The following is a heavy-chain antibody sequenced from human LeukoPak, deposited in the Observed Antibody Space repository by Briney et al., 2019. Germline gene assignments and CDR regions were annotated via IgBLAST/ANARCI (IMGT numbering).Heavy chain of an antibody. D-gene: IGHD3-10*01. CDR2: IYHSGST. V-gene: IGHV4-38-2*02. Sequence: SETLSLTCTVSGYSISSGYYWGWIRQTPGKGLEWIGSIYHSGSTYYNPSLKSRVTISVDTSKNHFSLKLSSVTAADTAVYYCARGAYGSGTLNDYWGQGTLVTVSS. CDR1: GYSISSGYY. J-gene: IGHJ4*02. CDR3: ARGAYGSGTLNDY.